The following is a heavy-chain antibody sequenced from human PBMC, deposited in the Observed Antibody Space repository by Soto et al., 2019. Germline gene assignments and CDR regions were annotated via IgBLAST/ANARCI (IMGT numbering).Heavy chain of an antibody. D-gene: IGHD2-15*01. CDR3: ARGLRYCSGGSCYSYRDAFDI. CDR1: GGTFSSYA. Sequence: SVKVSCKASGGTFSSYAISWVRQAPGQGLEWMGGIIPIFGTANYAQKFQGRVTMTRNTSISTAYMELSSLRSEDTAVYYCARGLRYCSGGSCYSYRDAFDIWGQGTMVTVSS. J-gene: IGHJ3*02. CDR2: IIPIFGTA. V-gene: IGHV1-69*05.